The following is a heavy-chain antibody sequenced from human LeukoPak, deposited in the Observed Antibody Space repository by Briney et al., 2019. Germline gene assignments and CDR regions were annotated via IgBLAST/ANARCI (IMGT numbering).Heavy chain of an antibody. Sequence: ASVKVSCKASGYTFTSYGISWVRQAPGQGLEWMGWISAYNGNTNYAQKLQGRVTMTTDTSTSTTYMELRSLRSDDTAVYYCARHLAYDILTGYIFDYWGQGTLVTVSS. CDR3: ARHLAYDILTGYIFDY. CDR2: ISAYNGNT. CDR1: GYTFTSYG. D-gene: IGHD3-9*01. V-gene: IGHV1-18*01. J-gene: IGHJ4*02.